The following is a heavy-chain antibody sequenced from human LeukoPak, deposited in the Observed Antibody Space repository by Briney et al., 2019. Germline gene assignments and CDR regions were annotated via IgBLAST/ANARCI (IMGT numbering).Heavy chain of an antibody. V-gene: IGHV3-21*01. Sequence: SLRLSRAASGFIFSSYTMNWVRQAPGKGLEWVSCISSRSSSIYYAGSVQGRFTLPRDNAKNSLYLQMNSLRAEDTAVYYCAREGSDGFEIWGQGTMVTVSS. CDR1: GFIFSSYT. CDR2: ISSRSSSI. CDR3: AREGSDGFEI. J-gene: IGHJ3*02.